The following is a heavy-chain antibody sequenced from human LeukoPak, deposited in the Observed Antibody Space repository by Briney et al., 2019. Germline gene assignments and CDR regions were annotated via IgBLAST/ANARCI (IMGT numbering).Heavy chain of an antibody. D-gene: IGHD1-26*01. J-gene: IGHJ3*02. CDR2: IYYSGST. CDR3: ARLVGATTDFAFDI. Sequence: SETLSHTCTVSGGSISSYYWSWIRQPPGKGLEWIGYIYYSGSTNYNPSLKSRVTISVDTSKNQFSLKLSSVTAADTAVYYCARLVGATTDFAFDIWGQGTMVTVSS. CDR1: GGSISSYY. V-gene: IGHV4-59*01.